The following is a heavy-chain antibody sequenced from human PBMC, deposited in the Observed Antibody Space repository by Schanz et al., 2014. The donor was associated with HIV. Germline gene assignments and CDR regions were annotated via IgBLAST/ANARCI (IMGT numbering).Heavy chain of an antibody. V-gene: IGHV3-11*01. CDR1: GFTFSNAW. Sequence: QEQLVESGGGLVKPGGSLRLSCAASGFTFSNAWMSWVRQAPGKGLEWVAHISGPGSAMSYADSVKGRFTISRDNAKNSLNLQLKSLRAEDTAVYYCARGITGNSYAFDYWGQGALVSVSS. CDR3: ARGITGNSYAFDY. D-gene: IGHD5-18*01. CDR2: ISGPGSAM. J-gene: IGHJ4*02.